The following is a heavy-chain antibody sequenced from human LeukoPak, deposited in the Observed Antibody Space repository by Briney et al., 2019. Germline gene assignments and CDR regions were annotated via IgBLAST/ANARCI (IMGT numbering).Heavy chain of an antibody. Sequence: GSLRLSCATSGFSLDEYTVHWVRQAPGKGLEWVSLLSWFGGYTYYADSVQGRFTLSRDYSKNSLYLQMNSLRTEDTAFYYCAKEARGARWTGFDSWGQGTLVTVSS. J-gene: IGHJ4*02. CDR1: GFSLDEYT. CDR3: AKEARGARWTGFDS. D-gene: IGHD1-1*01. V-gene: IGHV3-43*01. CDR2: LSWFGGYT.